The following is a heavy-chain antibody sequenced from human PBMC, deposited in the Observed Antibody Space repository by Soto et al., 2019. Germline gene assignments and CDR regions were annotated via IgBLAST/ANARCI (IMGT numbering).Heavy chain of an antibody. CDR3: AREVRTTWFDP. Sequence: EVQLVESGGGLVQPGGSLRLSCAASGFSFSSYWMHWVRQAPGKGLVWVSRINTDGSSTSYADSVKGRFTFSRDNAKNTLYLQMNSLRAEDTAVYYCAREVRTTWFDPWGQGTLVTVSS. D-gene: IGHD1-1*01. CDR1: GFSFSSYW. V-gene: IGHV3-74*01. J-gene: IGHJ5*02. CDR2: INTDGSST.